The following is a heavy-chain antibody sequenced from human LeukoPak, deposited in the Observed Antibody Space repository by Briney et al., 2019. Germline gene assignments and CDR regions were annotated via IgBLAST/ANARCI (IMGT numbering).Heavy chain of an antibody. CDR3: AIEGPRYDFWSGPYYYGMDV. CDR1: GFTFSSYG. V-gene: IGHV3-23*01. Sequence: PGGSLRLSCAVSGFTFSSYGMGWVRQAPGKGLEWVSTISGSGGSTYYADSVKGRFTISRDNSKNTLYLQMNSLRAEDTAVYYCAIEGPRYDFWSGPYYYGMDVWGQGTTVTVSS. CDR2: ISGSGGST. J-gene: IGHJ6*02. D-gene: IGHD3-3*01.